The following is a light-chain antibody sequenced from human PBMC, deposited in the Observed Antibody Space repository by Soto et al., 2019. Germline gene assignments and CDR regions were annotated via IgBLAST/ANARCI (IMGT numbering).Light chain of an antibody. CDR2: GAS. V-gene: IGKV3-20*01. CDR3: QQYGSSPRT. CDR1: QSVSSSY. Sequence: EIVLTQSPGTLSLSPGERATLSCRASQSVSSSYFAWYQQKPGQAPRLLIYGASSRATGIPDRFSGSRSGTDFTLTISRLEPEDFAVYYCQQYGSSPRTFGQGTKVEIK. J-gene: IGKJ1*01.